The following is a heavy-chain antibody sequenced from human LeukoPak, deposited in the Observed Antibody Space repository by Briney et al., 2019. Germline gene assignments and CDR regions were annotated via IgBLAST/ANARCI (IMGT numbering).Heavy chain of an antibody. J-gene: IGHJ4*02. V-gene: IGHV3-7*04. D-gene: IGHD3-22*01. Sequence: QTGGSLRLSCAASGFTFSSYWMSWVRQAPGKGLEWVANIKRDGSEKYYVDSVKGRFTISRDNAKNSLYLQMNSLRAEDTAVYYCARGGGTYYYDSRGYYYYWGQGTLVTVSS. CDR2: IKRDGSEK. CDR3: ARGGGTYYYDSRGYYYY. CDR1: GFTFSSYW.